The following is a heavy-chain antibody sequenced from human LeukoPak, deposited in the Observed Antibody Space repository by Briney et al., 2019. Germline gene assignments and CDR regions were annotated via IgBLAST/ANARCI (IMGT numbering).Heavy chain of an antibody. CDR1: GYTFTGYY. CDR3: ARGGSRITIFGVVTTYYFDY. CDR2: INPNSGGT. D-gene: IGHD3-3*01. V-gene: IGHV1-2*02. J-gene: IGHJ4*02. Sequence: GASVKVSCKASGYTFTGYYMHWVRQAPGQGLEWMGWINPNSGGTNYAQKFQGRVTMTRDTSISTAYMELSRLRSDDTAVYYCARGGSRITIFGVVTTYYFDYWGQGTLVTVSS.